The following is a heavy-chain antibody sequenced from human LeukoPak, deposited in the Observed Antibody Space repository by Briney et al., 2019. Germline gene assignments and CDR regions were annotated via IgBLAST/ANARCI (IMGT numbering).Heavy chain of an antibody. V-gene: IGHV3-30*04. D-gene: IGHD2-15*01. Sequence: GGSLRLSCAASGFTFSSYAMHWVRQAPGKGLEWVAVISYDGSNKYYADSVKGRFTISRDNAKNSLYLQMNSLRAEDTAVYYCAREFCSGGSCYSDAFDIWGQGTMVTVSS. CDR2: ISYDGSNK. CDR3: AREFCSGGSCYSDAFDI. J-gene: IGHJ3*02. CDR1: GFTFSSYA.